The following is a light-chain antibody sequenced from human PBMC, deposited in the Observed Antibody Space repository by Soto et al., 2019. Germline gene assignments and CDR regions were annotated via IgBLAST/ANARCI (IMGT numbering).Light chain of an antibody. J-gene: IGKJ2*01. CDR2: GVS. CDR3: QQYESSPFT. V-gene: IGKV3-20*01. CDR1: QTFRNTY. Sequence: IVLTQSPGTLSSSPGERATLSCRASQTFRNTYLAWYQHKPGQAPRLLIYGVSIRATGISDRFSGSGSGTDFTLTINRLEPEDVPVYYCQQYESSPFTFGQGTKLEIK.